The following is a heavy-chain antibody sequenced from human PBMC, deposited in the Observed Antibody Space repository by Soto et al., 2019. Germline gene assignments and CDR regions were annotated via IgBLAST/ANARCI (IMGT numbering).Heavy chain of an antibody. CDR1: GGSTSGSSYS. CDR3: ARRKRVVAATGYYYYMDV. CDR2: IYYSGST. J-gene: IGHJ6*03. V-gene: IGHV4-39*01. Sequence: PSGTLPLTCTVSGGSTSGSSYSCGWIRKPPGKGLEWIGSIYYSGSTYYNPSLKSRVTISVETSKNQFSLKLSSVTAADTAVYYCARRKRVVAATGYYYYMDVWGKGTTVT. D-gene: IGHD2-15*01.